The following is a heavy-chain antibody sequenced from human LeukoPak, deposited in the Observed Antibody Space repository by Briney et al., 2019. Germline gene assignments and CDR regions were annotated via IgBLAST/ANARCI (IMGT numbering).Heavy chain of an antibody. CDR2: ISSGSSYI. CDR1: GXTFSSYN. J-gene: IGHJ4*02. CDR3: ARAQILPFYDTLTAYASFDY. V-gene: IGHV3-21*04. Sequence: PGGSLRLSCAASGXTFSSYNMNWVRQAPGKGLEWVSSISSGSSYIYYADSVKGRFTISRDNSRNTLYLQMNSLRAEDTAVYYCARAQILPFYDTLTAYASFDYWGQGTLVTVSS. D-gene: IGHD3-9*01.